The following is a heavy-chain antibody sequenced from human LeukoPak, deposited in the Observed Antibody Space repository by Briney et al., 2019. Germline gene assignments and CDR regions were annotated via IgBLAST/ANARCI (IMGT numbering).Heavy chain of an antibody. V-gene: IGHV3-33*01. CDR1: GFTFSSYG. CDR3: ARVRIGGYCGGDCYSPDY. D-gene: IGHD2-21*02. J-gene: IGHJ4*02. Sequence: GGSLRLSCAASGFTFSSYGMHWVRQAPGKGLKWVALIWYDGSNKYYADSVKGRFTISRDNSKNTLYLQMNSLRAEDTAMYYCARVRIGGYCGGDCYSPDYWGQGTLVTVSS. CDR2: IWYDGSNK.